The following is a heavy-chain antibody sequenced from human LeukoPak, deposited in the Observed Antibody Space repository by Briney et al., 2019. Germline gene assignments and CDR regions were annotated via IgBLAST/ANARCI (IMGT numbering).Heavy chain of an antibody. Sequence: GGSLRLSCAASGFTVSSNYMSWVRQAPGKGLEWVSVIYSGGSTYYADSVKGRFTISRDNSKNTLYLQMNSLRAEDTAVYYCAKTDLTYYYDSSGYSDYWGQGTLVTVSS. J-gene: IGHJ4*02. CDR3: AKTDLTYYYDSSGYSDY. CDR2: IYSGGST. D-gene: IGHD3-22*01. V-gene: IGHV3-53*05. CDR1: GFTVSSNY.